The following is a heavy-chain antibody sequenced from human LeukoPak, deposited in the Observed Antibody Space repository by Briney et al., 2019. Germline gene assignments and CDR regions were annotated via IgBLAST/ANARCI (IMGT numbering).Heavy chain of an antibody. CDR1: GGSFSGYY. D-gene: IGHD3-3*01. Sequence: SETLSLTCAVYGGSFSGYYWSWIRQPPGKGLDWIGEINHSGSTNYNPSLKSRVTISVDTSKNQFSLKLSSVTAADTAVYYCARGGRFLEWLLLFWGQGTLVTVSS. CDR3: ARGGRFLEWLLLF. V-gene: IGHV4-34*01. CDR2: INHSGST. J-gene: IGHJ4*02.